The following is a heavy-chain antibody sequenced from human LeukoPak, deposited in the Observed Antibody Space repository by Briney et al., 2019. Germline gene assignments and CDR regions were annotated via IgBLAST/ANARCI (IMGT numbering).Heavy chain of an antibody. Sequence: GGSLRLSCADSGFTFSSYAMNWVRQAPGKGLEWVSGISGGGGSTYYADSVKGRFTISRDNSKNTLYLQMNSLRAEDTAVYYCAKVHYYDSSGYYYYYYGMDVWGQGTTVTVSS. J-gene: IGHJ6*02. CDR2: ISGGGGST. D-gene: IGHD3-22*01. CDR1: GFTFSSYA. CDR3: AKVHYYDSSGYYYYYYGMDV. V-gene: IGHV3-23*01.